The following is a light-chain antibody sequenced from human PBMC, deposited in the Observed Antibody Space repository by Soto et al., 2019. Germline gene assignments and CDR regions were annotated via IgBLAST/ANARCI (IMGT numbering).Light chain of an antibody. V-gene: IGKV3D-20*02. CDR2: DAS. J-gene: IGKJ4*01. CDR3: QQRSNWLT. CDR1: QSVSSGY. Sequence: EIVLTQSPGTLSLSPGERGTLSCRASQSVSSGYLAWYQQKPGQAPRLLIYDASNRATGIPARFSGSGSGTDFTLTISSLEPEEFAVYYCQQRSNWLTFGGGTKVDIK.